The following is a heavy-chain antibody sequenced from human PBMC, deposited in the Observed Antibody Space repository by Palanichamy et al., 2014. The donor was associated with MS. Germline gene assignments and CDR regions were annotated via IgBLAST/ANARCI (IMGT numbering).Heavy chain of an antibody. V-gene: IGHV3-33*01. Sequence: QVQLVESGGGVVQPGRFLRLSCAATGFNFSSYGMYWVRQAPGKGLEWVALIWFDGTKKYYADSVKGRFTISRDNSKKTLYMQMNNLRAEDTATYYCARDRSITVFGLARDVMDFWGQGTTVTVSS. CDR3: ARDRSITVFGLARDVMDF. J-gene: IGHJ6*02. D-gene: IGHD3/OR15-3a*01. CDR1: GFNFSSYG. CDR2: IWFDGTKK.